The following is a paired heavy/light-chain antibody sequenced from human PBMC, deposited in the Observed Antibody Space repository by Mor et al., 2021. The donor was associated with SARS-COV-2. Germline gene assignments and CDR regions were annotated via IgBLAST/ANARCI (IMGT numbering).Light chain of an antibody. CDR1: QSVSSN. V-gene: IGKV3-15*01. CDR2: GAS. CDR3: QQYNNWPLT. Sequence: EIVMTQSPPTLSVSPGERATLSCRASQSVSSNLAWYQQKPGQAPRVLIYGASTRATGIPARFSGSGSGTDFTLTISSLQSEDFAVYYCQQYNNWPLTFGGGTKVEIK. J-gene: IGKJ4*02.
Heavy chain of an antibody. CDR1: GYTFTDYY. D-gene: IGHD6-13*01. CDR3: ARDPSGSTSWYGIYNWLDP. V-gene: IGHV1-2*06. Sequence: QVQLVQSGAEVKKPGASVKVSCKASGYTFTDYYIYWVRQAPGQGLEWVGRINPNSGGTKYAQRFQGRITMTGDTSINTAFMEVTNLTSDDTAVYYCARDPSGSTSWYGIYNWLDPWGQGTLVTVSS. J-gene: IGHJ5*02. CDR2: INPNSGGT.